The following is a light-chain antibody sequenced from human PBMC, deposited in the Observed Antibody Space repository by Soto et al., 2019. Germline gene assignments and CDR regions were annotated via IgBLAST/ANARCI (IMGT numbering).Light chain of an antibody. Sequence: EIVLTQSPGTLSFSPGERCTRACRSSQSVSSSYLAWYQQKPGQAPRLLIYGASSRATGIPDRFSGSGSGTVFTLTINILEPDDFAVYYCHQYGNSPQTFGQGTKVDIK. J-gene: IGKJ1*01. V-gene: IGKV3-20*01. CDR1: QSVSSSY. CDR3: HQYGNSPQT. CDR2: GAS.